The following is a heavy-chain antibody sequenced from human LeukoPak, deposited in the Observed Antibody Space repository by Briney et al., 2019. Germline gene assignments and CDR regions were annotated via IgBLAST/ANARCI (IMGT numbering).Heavy chain of an antibody. V-gene: IGHV4-61*01. J-gene: IGHJ4*02. D-gene: IGHD5-18*01. CDR3: ARGSRGYSYG. Sequence: SQTLSLTCTVSGASVSSGSYYWSWIRQPPGKGLEWIGYIYYSGSTNYNPSLKSRVTISVDTSKNQFSLKLSSVTAADTAVYYCARGSRGYSYGWGQGTLVTVSS. CDR1: GASVSSGSYY. CDR2: IYYSGST.